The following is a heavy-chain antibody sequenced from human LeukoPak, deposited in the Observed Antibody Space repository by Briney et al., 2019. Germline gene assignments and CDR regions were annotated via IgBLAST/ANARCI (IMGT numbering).Heavy chain of an antibody. J-gene: IGHJ4*02. V-gene: IGHV3-73*01. CDR2: IRSKANNYAT. CDR1: GFTFSGSA. CDR3: TSEVGY. Sequence: GGSLRLSCAASGFTFSGSAMHWVRQASGKGLEWVGRIRSKANNYATAYTASVKGRFTVSRDDSKNTTYLQMNSLKIEDTAVYHCTSEVGYWGQGTLVTVSS. D-gene: IGHD1-26*01.